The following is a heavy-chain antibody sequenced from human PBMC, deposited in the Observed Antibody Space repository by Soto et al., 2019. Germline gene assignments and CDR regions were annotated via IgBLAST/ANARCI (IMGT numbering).Heavy chain of an antibody. D-gene: IGHD6-13*01. J-gene: IGHJ4*02. CDR3: AKDMVHSTGSRCARHFEH. Sequence: VTVTCTASAYTFTDYYLHWVRQAPGQGLECMGWINPNNGDTNYAQKFQGRVTMTRDTSISTAYMQMNSLRAEDTAVYYCAKDMVHSTGSRCARHFEHWGRGTLVNVS. CDR1: AYTFTDYY. CDR2: INPNNGDT. V-gene: IGHV1-2*02.